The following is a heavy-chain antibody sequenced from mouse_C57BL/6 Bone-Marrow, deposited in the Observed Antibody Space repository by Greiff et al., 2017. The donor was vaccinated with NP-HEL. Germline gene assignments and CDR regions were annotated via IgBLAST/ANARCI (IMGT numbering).Heavy chain of an antibody. D-gene: IGHD6-5*01. J-gene: IGHJ4*01. CDR3: ARIYPLYYYAMDY. CDR2: IWTGGGT. V-gene: IGHV2-9-1*01. Sequence: VMLVESGPGLVAPSQSLSITCTVSGFSLTSYAISWVRQPPGKGLEWLGVIWTGGGTNYNSALISRLIISEDNSKSQVFLKMNSLQTDDTARYYCARIYPLYYYAMDYWGQGTSVTVSS. CDR1: GFSLTSYA.